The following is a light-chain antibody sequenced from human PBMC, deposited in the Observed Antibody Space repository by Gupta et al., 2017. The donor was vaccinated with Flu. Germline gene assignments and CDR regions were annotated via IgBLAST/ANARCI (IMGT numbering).Light chain of an antibody. J-gene: IGKJ2*01. V-gene: IGKV3-20*01. Sequence: EIVLTQSPGTLSLSPGERATLSCRASQSVSSNFLAWYQQKPALPPRLLIYGASGRATGVPDRFSGSESGTDFTLTISRLEPEDFAVYYCQVYGGSQHTFGQGTKLEI. CDR2: GAS. CDR1: QSVSSNF. CDR3: QVYGGSQHT.